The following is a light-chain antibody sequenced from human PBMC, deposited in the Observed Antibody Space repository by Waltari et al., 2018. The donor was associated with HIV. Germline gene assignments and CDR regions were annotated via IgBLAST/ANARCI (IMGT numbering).Light chain of an antibody. J-gene: IGLJ3*02. Sequence: QSELTQPPSASGTPGQRVTISCSGSNSSIGTNTVNWYQHLPGTAPKLLIFNTKRRPSGVPDRCSGSKSGTSASLAISGLQSEDEADYFCAVWDDSLNGLWVFGGGTKVTVL. CDR1: NSSIGTNT. CDR2: NTK. V-gene: IGLV1-44*01. CDR3: AVWDDSLNGLWV.